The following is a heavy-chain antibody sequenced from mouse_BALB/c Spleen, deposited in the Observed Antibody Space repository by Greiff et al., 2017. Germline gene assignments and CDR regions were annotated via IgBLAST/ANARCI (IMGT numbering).Heavy chain of an antibody. V-gene: IGHV2-6-7*01. CDR1: GFSLTGYG. J-gene: IGHJ3*01. Sequence: QVQLKESGPGLVAPSQSLSITCTVSGFSLTGYGVNWVRQPPGKGLEWLGMIWGDGSTDYNSALKSRLSISKDNSKSQVFLKMNSLQTDDTARYYCARDQEDNMGDYDGSWFAYWGQGTLVTVSA. CDR3: ARDQEDNMGDYDGSWFAY. CDR2: IWGDGST. D-gene: IGHD2-4*01.